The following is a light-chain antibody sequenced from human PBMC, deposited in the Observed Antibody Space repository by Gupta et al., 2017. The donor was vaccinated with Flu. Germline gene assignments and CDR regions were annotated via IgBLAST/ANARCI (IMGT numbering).Light chain of an antibody. Sequence: IQMTQSPSSLSASVGDRVTITCQASQDITNYLNWYQQKPGKAPKLLIYDASNLQTGVPSRFSGSGFGTDFTFTISSLQTEDIATYYCQQYDTLITFGQGTRLEIK. CDR1: QDITNY. CDR2: DAS. J-gene: IGKJ5*01. CDR3: QQYDTLIT. V-gene: IGKV1-33*01.